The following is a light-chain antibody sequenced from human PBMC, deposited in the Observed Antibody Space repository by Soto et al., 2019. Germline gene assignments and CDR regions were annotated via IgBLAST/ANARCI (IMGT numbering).Light chain of an antibody. J-gene: IGKJ2*01. Sequence: DIQMTQSPSTLSASVGDRVTITCRASQSISSWLAWFQQKPGKAPNLLIYKASSLESGVPSRVSGSGSGTEFTLTISSLQPDDFATYYCQQYDSYSYTFGQGTKLEI. V-gene: IGKV1-5*03. CDR2: KAS. CDR1: QSISSW. CDR3: QQYDSYSYT.